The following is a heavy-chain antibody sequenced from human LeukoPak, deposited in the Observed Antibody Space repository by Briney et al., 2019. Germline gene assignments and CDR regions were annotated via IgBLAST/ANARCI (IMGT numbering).Heavy chain of an antibody. CDR2: ISGSGGST. J-gene: IGHJ4*02. V-gene: IGHV3-23*01. D-gene: IGHD3-3*01. CDR1: GFTFSSYA. CDR3: AKDGGALRFLEWSLIFDY. Sequence: GGSLRLSCAASGFTFSSYAMSWVRQAPGKGLEWVSAISGSGGSTYYADSVKGRFTISRDNSKNTLYLQMNSLRAEDTAVYYCAKDGGALRFLEWSLIFDYWGQGTLVTVSS.